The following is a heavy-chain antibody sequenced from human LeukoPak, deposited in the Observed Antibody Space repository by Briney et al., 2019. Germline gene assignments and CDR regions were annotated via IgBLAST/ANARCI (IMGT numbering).Heavy chain of an antibody. Sequence: SETLSLTCAVYGGSFSDYYWSWIRQPPGKGLEWIGEINHSGSTNYNPSLKSRVTISVDTSKSQFSLKLSSVTAADTAVYYCARQAVVVVAATLNWFDPWGQGTLVTVSS. CDR3: ARQAVVVVAATLNWFDP. V-gene: IGHV4-34*01. D-gene: IGHD2-15*01. CDR1: GGSFSDYY. J-gene: IGHJ5*02. CDR2: INHSGST.